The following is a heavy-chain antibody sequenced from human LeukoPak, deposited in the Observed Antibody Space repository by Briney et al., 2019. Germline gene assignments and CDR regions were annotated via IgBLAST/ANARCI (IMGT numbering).Heavy chain of an antibody. CDR2: ISANNGKT. J-gene: IGHJ4*02. D-gene: IGHD6-13*01. Sequence: ASVKVSCKASVYTFATYGFCWVLQAPGHGLEWMGWISANNGKTKFAQKFQGRVTMTTDTSTTTAYMELTSLRPDDTAVYYCAKVAGARLDSWGQGTLVTVSS. V-gene: IGHV1-18*01. CDR3: AKVAGARLDS. CDR1: VYTFATYG.